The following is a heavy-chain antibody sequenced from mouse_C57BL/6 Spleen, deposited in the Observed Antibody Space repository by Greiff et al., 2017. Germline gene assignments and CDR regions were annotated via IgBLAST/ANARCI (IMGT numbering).Heavy chain of an antibody. CDR3: AREGFPPYYAMDY. CDR1: GYSFTDYN. CDR2: INPNYGTT. V-gene: IGHV1-39*01. J-gene: IGHJ4*01. Sequence: VQLKESGPELVKPGASVKISCKASGYSFTDYNMNWVKQSNGKSLEWIGVINPNYGTTSYNQKFKGKATLTVDQSSSTAYMQLNRLTSEDSTVYYWAREGFPPYYAMDYWGQGTTVTVSS.